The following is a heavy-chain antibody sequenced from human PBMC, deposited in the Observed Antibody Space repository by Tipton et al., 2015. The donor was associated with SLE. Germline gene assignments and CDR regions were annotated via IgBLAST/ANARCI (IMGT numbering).Heavy chain of an antibody. V-gene: IGHV4-59*01. Sequence: TLSLTCTVSGGSIGPYYWHWIRQSPGKGLEWIGYIHSSGSTNYNSSLESRVTISIDTSRNQFSLKLTSVTAADTAVYYCARSDGGYWGQGTLVTVSS. CDR3: ARSDGGY. CDR1: GGSIGPYY. CDR2: IHSSGST. D-gene: IGHD3-16*01. J-gene: IGHJ4*02.